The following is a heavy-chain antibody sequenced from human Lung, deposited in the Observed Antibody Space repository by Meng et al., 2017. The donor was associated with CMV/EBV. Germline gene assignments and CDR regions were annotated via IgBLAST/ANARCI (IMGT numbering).Heavy chain of an antibody. Sequence: VQLGHAGAEVKKPGASVEASCKASGYTFTSYAISWVRQHPGQGLEWMGWISAYNGNTSYAQKLQGRVTMTTDTSTSTAYMELRSLRSEDTAVYYCAREIVVVPAAFNWFDPWGQGTLVTVSS. D-gene: IGHD2-2*01. CDR3: AREIVVVPAAFNWFDP. V-gene: IGHV1-18*01. CDR1: GYTFTSYA. CDR2: ISAYNGNT. J-gene: IGHJ5*02.